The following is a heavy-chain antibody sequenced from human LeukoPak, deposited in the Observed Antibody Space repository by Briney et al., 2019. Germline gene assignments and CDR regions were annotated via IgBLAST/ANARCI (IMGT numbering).Heavy chain of an antibody. CDR2: INHSGST. V-gene: IGHV4-34*01. CDR3: ARAMSIAARPTNYYYYMDV. D-gene: IGHD6-6*01. CDR1: GGSFSGYY. Sequence: PSETLSLTYAVYGGSFSGYYWSWIRQPPGKGLEWIGEINHSGSTNYNPSLKSRVTISVDTSKNQFSLKLSSVTAADTAVYYCARAMSIAARPTNYYYYMDVWGKGTTVTVSS. J-gene: IGHJ6*03.